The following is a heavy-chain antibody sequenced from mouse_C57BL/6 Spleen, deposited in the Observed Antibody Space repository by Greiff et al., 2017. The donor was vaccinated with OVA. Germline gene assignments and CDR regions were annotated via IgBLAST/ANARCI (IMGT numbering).Heavy chain of an antibody. CDR2: ISNLAYSI. J-gene: IGHJ1*03. V-gene: IGHV5-15*01. Sequence: DVMLVESGGGLVQPGGSLKLSCAASGFTFSDYGMAWVRQAPRKGPEWVAFISNLAYSIYYADTVTGRFTISRENAKNTLYLEMSSLRSEDTAMYYCARLDNYWYFDVWGTGTTVTVSS. CDR3: ARLDNYWYFDV. CDR1: GFTFSDYG.